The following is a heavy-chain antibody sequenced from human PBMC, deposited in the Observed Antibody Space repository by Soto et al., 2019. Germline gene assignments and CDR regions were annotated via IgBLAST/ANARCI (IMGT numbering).Heavy chain of an antibody. CDR3: ARTLTAWSSTSCYFDY. Sequence: PSWTLSLTCTVSGGSIWISVYDGCWIRQHPGKGLEWIGYIYYSGSTHYNPSLKSRVTISVDTSKNQFSLKLSSVTAADTAVYYCARTLTAWSSTSCYFDYWGQGTLVTVSS. D-gene: IGHD2-2*01. CDR1: GGSIWISVYD. CDR2: IYYSGST. V-gene: IGHV4-59*08. J-gene: IGHJ4*02.